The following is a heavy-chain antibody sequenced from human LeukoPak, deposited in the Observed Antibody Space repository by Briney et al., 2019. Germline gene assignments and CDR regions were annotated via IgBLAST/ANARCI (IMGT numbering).Heavy chain of an antibody. D-gene: IGHD3-9*01. Sequence: PAASVKVSCKASGYTFTSYGISWVRQAPGQGLEWMGWISAYNGNTNYAQKLQGRVTMTTDTSTSTAYMELRSLRSDDTAVYYCARGNYDILTGYPHLADYWGQGTLVTVSS. V-gene: IGHV1-18*01. CDR1: GYTFTSYG. CDR2: ISAYNGNT. J-gene: IGHJ4*02. CDR3: ARGNYDILTGYPHLADY.